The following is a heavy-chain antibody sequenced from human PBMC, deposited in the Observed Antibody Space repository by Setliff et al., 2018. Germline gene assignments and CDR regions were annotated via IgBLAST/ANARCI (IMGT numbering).Heavy chain of an antibody. D-gene: IGHD6-19*01. CDR1: GGSISNYY. CDR3: AREGGGSGWTTDS. V-gene: IGHV4-59*01. J-gene: IGHJ4*02. Sequence: SETLSLTCTVSGGSISNYYWSWIRQSPGKGLEWIGFIYYNGRSDHNPSFQSRVTMSVDRSKNQFSLNLRAMTAADTAVYYCAREGGGSGWTTDSWGQGTLVTVS. CDR2: IYYNGRS.